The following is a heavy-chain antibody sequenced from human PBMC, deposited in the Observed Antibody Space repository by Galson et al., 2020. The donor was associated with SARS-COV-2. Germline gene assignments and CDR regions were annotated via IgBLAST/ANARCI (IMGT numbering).Heavy chain of an antibody. D-gene: IGHD6-19*01. CDR3: TREGWHGGY. J-gene: IGHJ4*02. CDR2: IRGDGSET. V-gene: IGHV3-7*01. Sequence: GESLKISCAVSGFTFKDFWMSWVRQAPGKGLEWVANIRGDGSETNYVDSVKGRFSISRDNDMNSLFLQMNSLRVEDTATYYCTREGWHGGYWGQGTRVTVSS. CDR1: GFTFKDFW.